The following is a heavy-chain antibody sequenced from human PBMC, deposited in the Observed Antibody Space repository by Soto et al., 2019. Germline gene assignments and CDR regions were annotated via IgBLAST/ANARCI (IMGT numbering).Heavy chain of an antibody. Sequence: QVQLQESGPGLVKPSQTLSLTCTVSGGSISTVDYWWSWIRQSPDMGLEWIGHIYDGGRTYNNPSLESRGTPSVDASRSQPALTLRSVSAAVTAVYYSARGPSGDKVASWGQGTLVTVSS. CDR2: IYDGGRT. V-gene: IGHV4-30-4*01. D-gene: IGHD7-27*01. CDR1: GGSISTVDYW. J-gene: IGHJ4*02. CDR3: ARGPSGDKVAS.